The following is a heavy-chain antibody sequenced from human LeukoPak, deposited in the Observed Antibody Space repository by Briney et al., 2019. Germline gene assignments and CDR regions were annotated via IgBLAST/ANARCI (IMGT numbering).Heavy chain of an antibody. D-gene: IGHD4-23*01. Sequence: SSETLSLTCTVSGASISSSFWTWIRQSPGKGLEWLAYIYYTGSTNLNPSLKSRLTISIDTSKNQFSLILSSVTAADTALYYCARGHPYGGNSVEPWGQGTLVTVSS. J-gene: IGHJ5*02. CDR2: IYYTGST. CDR3: ARGHPYGGNSVEP. CDR1: GASISSSF. V-gene: IGHV4-59*08.